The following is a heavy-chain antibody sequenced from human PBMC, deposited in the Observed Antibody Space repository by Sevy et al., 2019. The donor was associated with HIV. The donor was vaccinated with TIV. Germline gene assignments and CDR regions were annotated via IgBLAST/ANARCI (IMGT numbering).Heavy chain of an antibody. CDR2: FDYAGTT. Sequence: SETLSLTCSVSGGSIRSTSYYWGWIRQPPGKGLEWIASFDYAGTTYYTPALKSRVTISGDMSKNQFSLKLKSVTVADTAFYYCARNVSADYTGGFGSWGQGTLVSASS. CDR3: ARNVSADYTGGFGS. V-gene: IGHV4-39*01. CDR1: GGSIRSTSYY. J-gene: IGHJ5*01. D-gene: IGHD4-4*01.